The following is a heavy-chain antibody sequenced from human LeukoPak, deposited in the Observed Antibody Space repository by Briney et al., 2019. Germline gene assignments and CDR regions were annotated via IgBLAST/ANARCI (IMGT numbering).Heavy chain of an antibody. CDR2: ISSSGSTI. J-gene: IGHJ3*02. D-gene: IGHD4-17*01. V-gene: IGHV3-11*01. Sequence: PGGSLRLSRAASGFTFSDYYMSWIRQAPGKGLEWVSYISSSGSTIYYADSVKGRFTISRDNAKNSLYLQMNSLRAEDTAVYYCARASGYGDYVAAFDIWGQGTMVTVSS. CDR1: GFTFSDYY. CDR3: ARASGYGDYVAAFDI.